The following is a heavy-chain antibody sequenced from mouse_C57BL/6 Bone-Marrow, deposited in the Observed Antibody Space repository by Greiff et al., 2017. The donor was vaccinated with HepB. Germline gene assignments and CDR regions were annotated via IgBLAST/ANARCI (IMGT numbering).Heavy chain of an antibody. D-gene: IGHD1-1*01. J-gene: IGHJ1*03. CDR3: ASLLLRGDFDV. Sequence: VQLQQSGAELARPGASVKLSCKASGYTFTSYGISWVKQRTGQGLEWIGEIYPRSGNTYYNEKFKRKATLTADKSSSTAYMELRSLTSEDSAVYFCASLLLRGDFDVWGTGTTVTVSS. V-gene: IGHV1-81*01. CDR2: IYPRSGNT. CDR1: GYTFTSYG.